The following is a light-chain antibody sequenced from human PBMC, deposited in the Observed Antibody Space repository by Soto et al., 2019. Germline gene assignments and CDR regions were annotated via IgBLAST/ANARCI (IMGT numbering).Light chain of an antibody. V-gene: IGKV3-20*01. CDR1: QSISDT. Sequence: EVVLTQSPVTLSLSPGGIATLSCRASQSISDTLAWYQQKPGQAPRLLIYDASTRATGVPDRFSGSGSGPEYTLTITRLEPEDFAVYSCQQYGFSPISFGQGTRLEIK. CDR3: QQYGFSPIS. J-gene: IGKJ5*01. CDR2: DAS.